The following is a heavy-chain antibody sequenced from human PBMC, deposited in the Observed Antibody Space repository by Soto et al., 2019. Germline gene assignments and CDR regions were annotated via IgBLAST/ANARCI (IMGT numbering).Heavy chain of an antibody. CDR2: IIPIFGTA. J-gene: IGHJ5*02. V-gene: IGHV1-69*01. D-gene: IGHD3-10*01. CDR3: ARVVKFYGSGSYEGGFDP. CDR1: GGTFSSYA. Sequence: QVQLLQSGAEVQKPGSSVKVSCKASGGTFSSYAISWVRQAPGQGLEWMGGIIPIFGTANYAQKFQGRVTITADDSTSTAYMELRSLRSEDTAVYYCARVVKFYGSGSYEGGFDPWGQGTLVTVSS.